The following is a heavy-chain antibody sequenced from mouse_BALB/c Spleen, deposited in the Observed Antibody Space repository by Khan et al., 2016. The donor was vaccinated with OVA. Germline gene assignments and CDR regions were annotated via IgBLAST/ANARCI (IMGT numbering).Heavy chain of an antibody. CDR1: GYTFTDYN. CDR2: FFPNSGGS. J-gene: IGHJ3*01. Sequence: VQLQQSGPEVVKPGASVKISCKASGYTFTDYNMDWVKQRHGKSLEWIGYFFPNSGGSGYNQKFKTKATLTVNISSSTAYMDLHSLTSEDSAVYYCGRSGYGSFAFWGQGTLVTVSA. D-gene: IGHD1-2*01. CDR3: GRSGYGSFAF. V-gene: IGHV1S29*02.